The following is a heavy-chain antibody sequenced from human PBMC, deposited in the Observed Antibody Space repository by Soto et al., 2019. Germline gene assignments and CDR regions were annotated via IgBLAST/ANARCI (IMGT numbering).Heavy chain of an antibody. CDR1: GGTFNKYA. Sequence: SVKVSCKASGGTFNKYAIDWVRQAPGQGLEWMGGITPLFGTPNYAQRFQGRVTISADEVTSTAYMELRSLRSDDTGVYYCARKFDYDTSGYYYAYWGQGTLVTVYS. D-gene: IGHD3-22*01. J-gene: IGHJ4*02. V-gene: IGHV1-69*13. CDR2: ITPLFGTP. CDR3: ARKFDYDTSGYYYAY.